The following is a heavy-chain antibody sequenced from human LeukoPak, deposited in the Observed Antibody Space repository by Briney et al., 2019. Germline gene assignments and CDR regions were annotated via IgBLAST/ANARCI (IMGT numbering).Heavy chain of an antibody. CDR3: ARGDYYDSSGLDY. CDR1: GGSISGGGYY. Sequence: SQTLSLTCTVSGGSISGGGYYWSWIRQHPGKGLEWIGYIYYSGSTYYNPSLKSRVTISVDTSKNQFSLKLSSVTAADTAVYYCARGDYYDSSGLDYWGQGTLVTVSS. J-gene: IGHJ4*02. D-gene: IGHD3-22*01. V-gene: IGHV4-31*03. CDR2: IYYSGST.